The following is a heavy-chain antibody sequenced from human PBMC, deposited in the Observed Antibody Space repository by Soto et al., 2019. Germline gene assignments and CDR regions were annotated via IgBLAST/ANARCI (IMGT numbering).Heavy chain of an antibody. V-gene: IGHV4-34*10. J-gene: IGHJ4*02. Sequence: KTSETLSLTCAIYGGSFSGYYWSWVRQPPGKGLEWIGEIHHSGSTYYNPSLKSRITMSVDTSKNQFYLKLSSVTAADTAVYYCARYRGYYDSSGYYEGYYFDYWGQGTLVTVSS. CDR2: IHHSGST. CDR3: ARYRGYYDSSGYYEGYYFDY. D-gene: IGHD3-22*01. CDR1: GGSFSGYY.